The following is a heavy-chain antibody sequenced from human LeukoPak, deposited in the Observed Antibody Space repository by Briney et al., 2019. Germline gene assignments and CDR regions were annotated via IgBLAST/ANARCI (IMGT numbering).Heavy chain of an antibody. D-gene: IGHD7-27*01. Sequence: GGSLRLSCAASGFTFSSYWMSWVRQAPGKGLEWVANINQDGSEKYYVDSVKGRFTISRDNAKNSLYLQMNSLRAEDTAVYYCVRDLGRESIFDYWGQGTLVTVSS. J-gene: IGHJ4*02. CDR1: GFTFSSYW. CDR2: INQDGSEK. V-gene: IGHV3-7*01. CDR3: VRDLGRESIFDY.